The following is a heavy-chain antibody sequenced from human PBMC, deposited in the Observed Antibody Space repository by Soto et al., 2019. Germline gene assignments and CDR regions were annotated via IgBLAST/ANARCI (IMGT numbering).Heavy chain of an antibody. CDR2: ISAYNGNT. CDR1: GYTFTSYG. V-gene: IGHV1-18*01. Sequence: ASVKVSCKASGYTFTSYGISWVRQAPGQGLEWMGWISAYNGNTNYAQKLQGRVTMTTDTSTSTAYMEQRSLRSDDTAVYYCALRLSYPSFSNDAFDIWGQGTMVTVSS. J-gene: IGHJ3*02. CDR3: ALRLSYPSFSNDAFDI.